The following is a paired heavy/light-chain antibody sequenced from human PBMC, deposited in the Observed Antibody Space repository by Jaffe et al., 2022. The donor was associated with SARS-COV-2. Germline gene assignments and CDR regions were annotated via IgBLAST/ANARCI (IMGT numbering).Heavy chain of an antibody. CDR1: GYSFITYW. D-gene: IGHD2-2*01. CDR3: ARSYCSSAYCYYFDY. CDR2: IYPGDSDT. Sequence: EVQLVQSGAEVKKPGESLKISCKGSGYSFITYWIAWVRQMPGKGLEWMGIIYPGDSDTRYSPSFQGQVTISADKSITTAYLQWSSLKASDTAMYYCARSYCSSAYCYYFDYWGQGTLVTVSS. V-gene: IGHV5-51*01. J-gene: IGHJ4*02.
Light chain of an antibody. CDR1: SSNIGNNY. J-gene: IGLJ2*01. Sequence: QTVLTQPPSVSAAPGQKVTISCSGSSSNIGNNYVSWYQQLPGTAPKLLIYDNNKRPSGIPDRFSGSKSGTSATLGITGLQTGDEADYYCGTWDSSLSAGVFGGGTKLTVL. V-gene: IGLV1-51*01. CDR2: DNN. CDR3: GTWDSSLSAGV.